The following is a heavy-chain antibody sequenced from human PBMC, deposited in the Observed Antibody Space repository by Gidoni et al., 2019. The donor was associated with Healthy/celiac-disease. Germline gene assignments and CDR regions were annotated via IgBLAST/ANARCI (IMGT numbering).Heavy chain of an antibody. V-gene: IGHV4-34*01. J-gene: IGHJ4*02. D-gene: IGHD5-18*01. Sequence: QVQLQQWGAGLLKPSETLSLTCAVSGGSFRGYYWSGIRQPPGQGLEWIGEINHIVSTNYNPSRKSRVTISVDTSKNQFSLKLSSVTAADTAVYYCARALIQLWFRSSPPPYYFDYWGQGTLVTVSS. CDR2: INHIVST. CDR1: GGSFRGYY. CDR3: ARALIQLWFRSSPPPYYFDY.